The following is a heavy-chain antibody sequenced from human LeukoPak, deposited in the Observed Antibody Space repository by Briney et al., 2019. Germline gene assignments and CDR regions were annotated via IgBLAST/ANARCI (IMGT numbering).Heavy chain of an antibody. D-gene: IGHD2-8*01. CDR1: GFTFSSYA. CDR3: AKGAFVWS. V-gene: IGHV3-30-3*01. J-gene: IGHJ4*02. Sequence: PGGSLRLSCAASGFTFSSYAMHWVRQASGKGLEWVAVISYDGSNKYYADSVKGRFTISRDNSKNTLYLQMNSLRAEDTAVYYCAKGAFVWSWGQGTLVTVSS. CDR2: ISYDGSNK.